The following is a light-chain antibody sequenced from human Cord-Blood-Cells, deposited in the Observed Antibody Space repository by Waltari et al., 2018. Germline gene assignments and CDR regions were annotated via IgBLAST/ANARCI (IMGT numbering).Light chain of an antibody. CDR2: EDN. Sequence: NFMLTQPHSVSESPGKTVTISCTRSSGSIASNYVQRYQQRPGSAPTTVIYEDNQRPSGVPDRFSGSIDSSSNSASPTISGLKTEDEADYYCQSYDSSNRGVFGGGTKLTVL. J-gene: IGLJ3*02. CDR3: QSYDSSNRGV. CDR1: SGSIASNY. V-gene: IGLV6-57*03.